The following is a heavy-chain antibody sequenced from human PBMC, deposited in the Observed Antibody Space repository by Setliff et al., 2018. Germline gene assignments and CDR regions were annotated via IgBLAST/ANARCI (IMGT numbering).Heavy chain of an antibody. CDR2: IYYSGST. D-gene: IGHD3-22*01. Sequence: PSETLSLTCSVSGDSMSFSYWSWIRQPPGKGLEWIGYIYYSGSTDSHPSLKSRVSISIDTSKNQFSLNVRSVTAADTAIYYCARYDSSGYSENYYFDYWGQGTLVTVSS. CDR3: ARYDSSGYSENYYFDY. J-gene: IGHJ4*02. CDR1: GDSMSFSY. V-gene: IGHV4-59*12.